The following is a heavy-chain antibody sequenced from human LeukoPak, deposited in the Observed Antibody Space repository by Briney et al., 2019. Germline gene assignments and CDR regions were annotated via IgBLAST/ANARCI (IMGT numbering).Heavy chain of an antibody. CDR2: ISGSGGST. CDR1: GFTFSSYA. V-gene: IGHV3-23*01. J-gene: IGHJ4*02. CDR3: AKCDSSGFNDY. Sequence: GGSLRLSCAASGFTFSSYAMSWVRQAPGKGLEWASAISGSGGSTYYADSVKGRFTISGDNSKNTLYLQMNSLRAEDTAVYYCAKCDSSGFNDYWGQGTLVTVSS. D-gene: IGHD3-22*01.